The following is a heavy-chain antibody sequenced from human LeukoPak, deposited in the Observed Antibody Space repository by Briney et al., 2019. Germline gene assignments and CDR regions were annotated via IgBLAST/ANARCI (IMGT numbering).Heavy chain of an antibody. CDR3: ARGNIVVVPAASRYYYMDV. J-gene: IGHJ6*03. CDR2: IYYSGST. Sequence: PSETLSLTCTVSGGSISSYYWSWIRQPPGKGLEWIGYIYYSGSTNYNPSLKSRVTISVDTSKNQFSLKLSSVTAADTAVYYCARGNIVVVPAASRYYYMDVWGKGTTVTVSS. CDR1: GGSISSYY. D-gene: IGHD2-2*01. V-gene: IGHV4-59*12.